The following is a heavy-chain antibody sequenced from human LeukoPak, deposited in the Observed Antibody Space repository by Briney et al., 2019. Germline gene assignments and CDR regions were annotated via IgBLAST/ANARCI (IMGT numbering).Heavy chain of an antibody. CDR2: INTDGSST. Sequence: GGSLRLSCAASGFTYSSYWMHWVRQGPGKRLVWVSRINTDGSSTSYADSVKGRFTISRDNVKNTLYLQMNSLRAEDTAVYYCAREPRGGRALFDYWGQGTLVTVSS. D-gene: IGHD2-15*01. CDR3: AREPRGGRALFDY. J-gene: IGHJ4*02. CDR1: GFTYSSYW. V-gene: IGHV3-74*01.